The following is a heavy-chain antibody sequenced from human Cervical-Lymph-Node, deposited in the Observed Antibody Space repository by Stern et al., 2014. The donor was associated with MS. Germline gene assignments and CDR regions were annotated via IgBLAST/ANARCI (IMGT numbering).Heavy chain of an antibody. V-gene: IGHV3-33*01. CDR1: GFSFSRYA. CDR3: ASAYSSSHYYFDY. Sequence: VQLVESGGGVVQPGRSLRLSCAASGFSFSRYAMHCVRQAPGKGLEWGALIWYDGSNPYYADSVTGRFTISRDNFKNTLYLQMNSLRAEDTAVYYCASAYSSSHYYFDYWGQGTLVTVSS. CDR2: IWYDGSNP. J-gene: IGHJ4*02. D-gene: IGHD6-13*01.